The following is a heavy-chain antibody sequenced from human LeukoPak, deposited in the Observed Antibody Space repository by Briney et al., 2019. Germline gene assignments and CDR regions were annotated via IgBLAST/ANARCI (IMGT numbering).Heavy chain of an antibody. CDR2: IFPSGGEI. D-gene: IGHD2-8*02. V-gene: IGHV3-23*01. CDR1: GSTFSTFA. J-gene: IGHJ4*02. Sequence: QPGGSLRLSCAAFGSTFSTFAMIWVRQPPGKGLEWVSSIFPSGGEIHYADSVRGRFTISRDNSKSTLSLQMNSLRAEDTAIYYCATYRQVLLPFESWGQGTLVTVSS. CDR3: ATYRQVLLPFES.